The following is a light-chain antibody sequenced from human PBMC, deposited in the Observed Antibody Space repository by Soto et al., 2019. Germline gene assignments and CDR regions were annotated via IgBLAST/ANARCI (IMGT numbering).Light chain of an antibody. J-gene: IGKJ5*01. CDR1: QSISGNY. CDR3: QQYVISVT. Sequence: EIVLTQSPGTLSLSPGESATLSSRASQSISGNYLAWYQQKPGQAPRLLIYGASNRATGIPERFSGSGSGTDFTLTISRLEPQDSAMYYCQQYVISVTFGQGTRLEI. CDR2: GAS. V-gene: IGKV3-20*01.